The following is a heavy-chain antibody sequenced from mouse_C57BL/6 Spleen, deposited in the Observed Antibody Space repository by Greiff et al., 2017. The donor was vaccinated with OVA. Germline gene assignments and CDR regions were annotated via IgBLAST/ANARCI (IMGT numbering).Heavy chain of an antibody. V-gene: IGHV1-64*01. CDR2: IHPNSGSN. Sequence: QVQLQQPGAELVKPGASVKLSCKASGYTFTSYWMHWVKQRPGQGLEWIGLIHPNSGSNNYNEKFKSKATLTVDKSSSTAYMQLSSLTSEDSAVYYCARTTYYSNYTYAMDYWGQGTSVTVSS. CDR3: ARTTYYSNYTYAMDY. CDR1: GYTFTSYW. J-gene: IGHJ4*01. D-gene: IGHD2-5*01.